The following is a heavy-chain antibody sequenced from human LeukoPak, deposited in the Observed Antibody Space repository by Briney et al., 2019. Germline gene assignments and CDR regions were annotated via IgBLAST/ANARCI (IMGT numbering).Heavy chain of an antibody. CDR3: ASQQQLVLLDWFDP. J-gene: IGHJ5*02. CDR2: IYSSGST. D-gene: IGHD6-13*01. Sequence: PSQTLSLTCTVSGGSISSGSYYWSWIRQPAGKGLEWIGRIYSSGSTNYNPSLKSRVTRSLDTSKNQFSLKLSSVTAADTAVYYCASQQQLVLLDWFDPWGQGTLVTVSS. V-gene: IGHV4-61*02. CDR1: GGSISSGSYY.